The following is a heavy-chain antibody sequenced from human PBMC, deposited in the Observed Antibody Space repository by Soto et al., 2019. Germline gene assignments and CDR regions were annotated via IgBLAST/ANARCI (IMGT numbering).Heavy chain of an antibody. Sequence: GGSLRLSCAASGFTFRSFTVNWVRQAPGKGLEWVSTISSNSAYIYYTDALRGRFTISRDNAKNSLHLQMNSLRAEDTAVYYCTRDASRDSSARGWFDPWGPGTLVTVSS. D-gene: IGHD6-13*01. CDR1: GFTFRSFT. CDR3: TRDASRDSSARGWFDP. CDR2: ISSNSAYI. V-gene: IGHV3-21*01. J-gene: IGHJ5*02.